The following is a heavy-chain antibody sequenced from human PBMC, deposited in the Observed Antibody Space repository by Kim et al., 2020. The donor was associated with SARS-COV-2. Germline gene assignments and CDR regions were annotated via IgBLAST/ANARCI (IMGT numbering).Heavy chain of an antibody. J-gene: IGHJ6*03. CDR2: ISAYNGNT. CDR3: ATGYSGCDEAYYYYCYMDV. V-gene: IGHV1-18*01. D-gene: IGHD5-12*01. CDR1: GYTFTSYG. Sequence: ASVKVSCKASGYTFTSYGISWVRQAPGQGLEWMGWISAYNGNTNYAQKLQGRVTMTTDTSTSTAYMELRSLRSDDTAVYYCATGYSGCDEAYYYYCYMDVWGKGTTVTVSS.